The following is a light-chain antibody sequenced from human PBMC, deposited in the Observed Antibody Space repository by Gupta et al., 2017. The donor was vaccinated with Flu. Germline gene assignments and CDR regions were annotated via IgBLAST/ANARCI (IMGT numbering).Light chain of an antibody. V-gene: IGKV3-11*01. Sequence: EIVLTQSPATLSLSPGEGATLSCRASQSVGSHLDWYQQKPGQAPRLLIYDASNRATGSLARCSGSGGGTDFNLTVSSRQPEDFEVYYCRQRSNWHPTWTFGQGTKVEIK. CDR3: RQRSNWHPTWT. CDR1: QSVGSH. CDR2: DAS. J-gene: IGKJ1*01.